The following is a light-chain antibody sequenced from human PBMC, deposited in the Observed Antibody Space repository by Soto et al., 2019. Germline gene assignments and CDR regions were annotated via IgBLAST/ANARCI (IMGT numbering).Light chain of an antibody. J-gene: IGKJ1*01. CDR1: QTISTW. CDR2: KAS. CDR3: QQYSPYQAT. V-gene: IGKV1-5*03. Sequence: DVQMIQYPSTLSASVGDRVTITCRASQTISTWLAWYQQKPGKAPNLLIYKASSLESGVPSRFSGSGSGTEFTLTISSLQPDDFATYCCQQYSPYQATFGQGTKVYIK.